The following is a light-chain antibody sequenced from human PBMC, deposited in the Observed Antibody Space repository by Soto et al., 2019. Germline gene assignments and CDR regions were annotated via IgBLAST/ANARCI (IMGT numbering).Light chain of an antibody. V-gene: IGKV1-33*01. Sequence: DKQMNQSLFSVSASLEDRVTITCQASQNINNYLNWYQQKPGRAPKLLIYDASNLEAGVPSRFRGSGSVTDFTFTIIRLQHEDIPTYYCQQYSNLHTFCQVKRLENK. CDR3: QQYSNLHT. CDR2: DAS. CDR1: QNINNY. J-gene: IGKJ5*01.